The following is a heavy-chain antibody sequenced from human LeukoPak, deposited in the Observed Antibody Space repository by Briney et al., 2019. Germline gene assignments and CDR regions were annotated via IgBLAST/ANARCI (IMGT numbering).Heavy chain of an antibody. J-gene: IGHJ4*02. CDR1: GFTFSSYS. CDR3: VKDWNRVRTPPSVFDY. V-gene: IGHV3-64D*06. CDR2: INNNGINT. D-gene: IGHD2/OR15-2a*01. Sequence: GGSLRLSCSASGFTFSSYSMHWVRQAPGKGLEYVSTINNNGINTYYADSVKGRFTISRDNSKNTLYLQMRSLRAEDTAVYYCVKDWNRVRTPPSVFDYWGQGTMVTVSS.